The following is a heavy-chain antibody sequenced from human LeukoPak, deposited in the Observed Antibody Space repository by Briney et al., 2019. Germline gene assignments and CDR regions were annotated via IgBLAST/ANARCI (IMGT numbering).Heavy chain of an antibody. J-gene: IGHJ4*02. CDR2: INLSGGNT. Sequence: ASVNVSYKASRYTFTRFFMLWVPQAPGQGVDWMGIINLSGGNTSYAQKFQGRVTMTRDTSTSTVYMELSSLRSEDTAVYYCARDSADYGDYDYWGQGTLVSVSS. CDR1: RYTFTRFF. CDR3: ARDSADYGDYDY. D-gene: IGHD4-17*01. V-gene: IGHV1-46*01.